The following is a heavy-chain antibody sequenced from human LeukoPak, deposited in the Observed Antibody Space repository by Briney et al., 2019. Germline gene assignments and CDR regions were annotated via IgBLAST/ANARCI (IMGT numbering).Heavy chain of an antibody. CDR3: ARVNYYYDSSGYYPPYFDY. Sequence: GGSLRLFCAASGFTHSSNYMRWVRHARGKGLEWVTVIYCGCSTYYVDYVKSRFTITRDNSKNTLYLQMNSLRAEDTAMYYCARVNYYYDSSGYYPPYFDYWGQGTLVTVSS. CDR2: IYCGCST. D-gene: IGHD3-22*01. CDR1: GFTHSSNY. V-gene: IGHV3-66*01. J-gene: IGHJ4*02.